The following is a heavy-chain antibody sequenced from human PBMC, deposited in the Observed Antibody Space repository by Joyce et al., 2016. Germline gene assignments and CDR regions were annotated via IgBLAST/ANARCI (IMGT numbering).Heavy chain of an antibody. CDR3: ARELRAQRYFDTTHYYGMDV. CDR2: IIPLFGTP. J-gene: IGHJ6*02. CDR1: GYSFATYG. V-gene: IGHV1-69*06. Sequence: QVQLVQSGAEVKKPGSSVKVSCKASGYSFATYGINWVRQAPGQGLECMGGIIPLFGTPNYAQIVQGRVTITADKSTSTVFMEISSLRSEDTAFYYCARELRAQRYFDTTHYYGMDVWGQGTTVTVSS. D-gene: IGHD3-22*01.